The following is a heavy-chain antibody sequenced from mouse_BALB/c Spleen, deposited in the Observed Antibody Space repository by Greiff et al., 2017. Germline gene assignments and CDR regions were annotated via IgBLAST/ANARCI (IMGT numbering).Heavy chain of an antibody. CDR2: INPYNGAT. J-gene: IGHJ4*01. Sequence: EVHLVESGPELVKPGASVKISCKASGYSFTGYYMHWVKQSHVKSLEWIGRINPYNGATSYNQNFKDKASLTVDKSSSTAYMELHSLTSEDSAVYYCAKILGGNYAFYAMDYWGQGTSVTVSS. CDR3: AKILGGNYAFYAMDY. V-gene: IGHV1-31*01. D-gene: IGHD2-1*01. CDR1: GYSFTGYY.